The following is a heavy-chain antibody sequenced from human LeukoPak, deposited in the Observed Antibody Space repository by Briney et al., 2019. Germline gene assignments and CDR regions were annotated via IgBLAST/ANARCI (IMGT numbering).Heavy chain of an antibody. CDR2: MDRHSDI. D-gene: IGHD2-8*01. J-gene: IGHJ4*02. Sequence: GGSLRLSCTASGFTFSNFGVNWVRQAPGKGLEWVSGMDRHSDIYYSNSVRGRFTISKDNAKNTVFLQMERLTVEDTAVYYLVGDPTTNRYQSFEYWGQGALVTVSS. CDR1: GFTFSNFG. CDR3: VGDPTTNRYQSFEY. V-gene: IGHV3-21*01.